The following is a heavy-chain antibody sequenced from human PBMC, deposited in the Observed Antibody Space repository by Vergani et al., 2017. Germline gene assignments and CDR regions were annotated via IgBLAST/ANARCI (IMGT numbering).Heavy chain of an antibody. V-gene: IGHV3-23*01. CDR3: ARDTVTGSRYFDY. D-gene: IGHD6-19*01. CDR1: GFTFGSYA. CDR2: LSGGGEST. Sequence: EVQLLESGGGSVQPGGSLRLSCAASGFTFGSYAMSWVRQAPGKGLEWVSRLSGGGESTYYADSVKGRFTISRDNSKNTLFLQMNSLRPEDTAVYYCARDTVTGSRYFDYWGQGTLVTVSS. J-gene: IGHJ4*02.